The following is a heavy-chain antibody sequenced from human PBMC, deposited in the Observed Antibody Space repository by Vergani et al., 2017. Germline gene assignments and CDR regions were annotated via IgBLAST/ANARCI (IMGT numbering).Heavy chain of an antibody. CDR1: GFTFDDYA. CDR3: AKGRGLQLTRALDI. Sequence: EVQLVESGGGLVQPGRSLRLSCAASGFTFDDYALHWVRQAPGKGLEWVLGISWNMGSIGYADSVKGRFTITRDNAKNALYLQMDSLRAEDTALYYWAKGRGLQLTRALDIWGQGTMVTVSS. D-gene: IGHD6-6*01. V-gene: IGHV3-9*01. CDR2: ISWNMGSI. J-gene: IGHJ3*02.